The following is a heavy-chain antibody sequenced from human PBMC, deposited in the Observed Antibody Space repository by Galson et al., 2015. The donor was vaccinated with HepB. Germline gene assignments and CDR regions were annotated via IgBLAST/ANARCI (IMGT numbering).Heavy chain of an antibody. CDR3: ARDAYDTQL. D-gene: IGHD3-22*01. CDR1: GFSISSGHH. CDR2: IFHSGTT. J-gene: IGHJ4*02. Sequence: LSLTCSASGFSISSGHHWGWIRQPPGRGLEWIGSIFHSGTTYYNPSLKSRVTISVDTSKNQFSLRLSSVTAADTAVYYCARDAYDTQLWGQGTLVTVSS. V-gene: IGHV4-38-2*02.